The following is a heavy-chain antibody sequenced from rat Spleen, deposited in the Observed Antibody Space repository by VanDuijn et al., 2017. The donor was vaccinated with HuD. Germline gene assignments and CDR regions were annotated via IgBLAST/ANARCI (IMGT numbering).Heavy chain of an antibody. D-gene: IGHD1-6*01. CDR3: TRDRILRSTGFDY. Sequence: EVQLVESGGDLVQPGRSLTLSCAASGFTFSDFYMAWVRQAPTRGLEWVASINYDGDGTYYRNSVKGRFTISRDNAKSSLYLQMDSLRSEDAATYYCTRDRILRSTGFDYWGQGVMVTVSS. CDR2: INYDGDGT. CDR1: GFTFSDFY. J-gene: IGHJ2*01. V-gene: IGHV5-20*01.